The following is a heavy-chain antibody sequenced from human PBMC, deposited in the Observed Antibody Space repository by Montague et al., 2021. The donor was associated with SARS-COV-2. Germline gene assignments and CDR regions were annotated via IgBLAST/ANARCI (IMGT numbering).Heavy chain of an antibody. V-gene: IGHV4-59*01. D-gene: IGHD3-10*01. CDR3: ATNAGGSRLGVFDI. J-gene: IGHJ3*02. Sequence: SETLSLTCGVSGGSISTYYWSWIRQPPGKGLEWIGNIYYSGTTNHNSSLKSRVTISLDTSKNQFSLNLYSVTAADTAVYYCATNAGGSRLGVFDIWGRGTMVTVSS. CDR2: IYYSGTT. CDR1: GGSISTYY.